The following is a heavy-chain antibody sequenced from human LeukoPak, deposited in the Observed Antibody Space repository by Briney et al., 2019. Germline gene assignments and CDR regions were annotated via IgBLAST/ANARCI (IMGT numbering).Heavy chain of an antibody. D-gene: IGHD2-2*01. CDR1: GFTFSSYA. J-gene: IGHJ6*02. Sequence: PGGSLRLSCAASGFTFSSYATHWVRQAPGKGLEWVAVISYDGSNKYYADSVKGRFTISRDNSKNTLYLQMNSLRAEDTAVYYCASLYCSSTSCYRWAYYYYGMDVWGQGTTVTVSS. V-gene: IGHV3-30-3*01. CDR2: ISYDGSNK. CDR3: ASLYCSSTSCYRWAYYYYGMDV.